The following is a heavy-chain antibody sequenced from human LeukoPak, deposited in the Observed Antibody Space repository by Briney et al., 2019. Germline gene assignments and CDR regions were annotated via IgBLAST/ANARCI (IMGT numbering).Heavy chain of an antibody. CDR2: IYYSGTT. V-gene: IGHV4-59*01. CDR1: GGSISNYY. D-gene: IGHD1-26*01. CDR3: ARVGATWSLDY. J-gene: IGHJ4*02. Sequence: PSETLSLTCTVSGGSISNYYWNWLRQPPGKGLEWIGYIYYSGTTNYNPSLKSRVTMSLDTSNNQFSLRVTSVTAADTAVYYCARVGATWSLDYWGQGTLVTASS.